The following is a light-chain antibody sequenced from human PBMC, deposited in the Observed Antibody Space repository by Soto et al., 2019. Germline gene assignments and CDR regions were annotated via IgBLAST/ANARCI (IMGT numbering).Light chain of an antibody. CDR1: QSISSN. J-gene: IGKJ1*01. CDR3: QQSHSTPRT. Sequence: DIQMTQSPSSLSASVGDRVTITCRASQSISSNLNWYQQKPGRAPDLLIYAASSLHSGVPSRFSGSASGTDFTLTISSLQPEDSATYYCQQSHSTPRTFGKGTKVEI. V-gene: IGKV1-39*01. CDR2: AAS.